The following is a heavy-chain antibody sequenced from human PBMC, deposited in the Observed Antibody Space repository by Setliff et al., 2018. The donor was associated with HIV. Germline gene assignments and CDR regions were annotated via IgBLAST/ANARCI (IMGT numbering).Heavy chain of an antibody. CDR2: IYFNGIT. Sequence: SETLSLTCAVYGGSFSDYYWSWIRQPPGKGLEWIGSIYFNGITHDNPSLKSRVTTSVDTSKNQFSLNLHSVTAGDTGFYYCVTVVQDDLGVALFDYWGPGILVTVSS. D-gene: IGHD3-3*01. CDR1: GGSFSDYY. J-gene: IGHJ4*02. CDR3: VTVVQDDLGVALFDY. V-gene: IGHV4-34*01.